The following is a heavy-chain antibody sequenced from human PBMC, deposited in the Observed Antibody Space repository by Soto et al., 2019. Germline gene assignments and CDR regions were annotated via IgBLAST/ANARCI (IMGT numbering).Heavy chain of an antibody. D-gene: IGHD1-7*01. CDR3: ASRDPGTSVDY. V-gene: IGHV4-4*02. CDR1: GGSFTSNNW. Sequence: QVQLQESGPGLVKPSGTLSLTCAVSGGSFTSNNWWTGVRQPPGQGLEWIGEIYRTGSTNYNPSLKSRVTISLDKSENQFSLKVTSLTDADTAVYYCASRDPGTSVDYWGQGTLVTVSS. CDR2: IYRTGST. J-gene: IGHJ4*02.